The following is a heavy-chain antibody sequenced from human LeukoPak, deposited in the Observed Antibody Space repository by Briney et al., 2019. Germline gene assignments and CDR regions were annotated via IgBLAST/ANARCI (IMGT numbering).Heavy chain of an antibody. CDR1: GFTFSTYS. V-gene: IGHV3-21*01. CDR2: ITSSSSYT. Sequence: GGSLRLSCAASGFTFSTYSMNWVRQAPGKGLEWVCSITSSSSYTYYADSVRRRFTISRDDAKNSLYLQMNSLRAEDTAVYYCARDPGHGDYWGQGTLVTVSS. CDR3: ARDPGHGDY. J-gene: IGHJ4*02.